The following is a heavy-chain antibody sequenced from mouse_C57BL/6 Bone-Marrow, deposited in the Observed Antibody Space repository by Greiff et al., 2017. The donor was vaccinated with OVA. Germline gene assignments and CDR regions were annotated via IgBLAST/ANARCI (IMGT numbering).Heavy chain of an antibody. CDR2: ISYDGSN. D-gene: IGHD2-5*01. J-gene: IGHJ4*01. V-gene: IGHV3-6*01. CDR3: ARDVDYSNYYYAMDY. Sequence: EVKLVESGPGLVKPSQSLSLTCSVTGYSITSGYYWNWIRQFPGNKLEWMGYISYDGSNNYNPSLKNRISITRDTSKNQFFLKLNSVTTEDTATYYCARDVDYSNYYYAMDYWGQGTSVTVSS. CDR1: GYSITSGYY.